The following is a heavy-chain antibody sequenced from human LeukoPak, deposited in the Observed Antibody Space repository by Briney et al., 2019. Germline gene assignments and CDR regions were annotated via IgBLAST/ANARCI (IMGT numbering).Heavy chain of an antibody. V-gene: IGHV4-59*10. CDR3: ARNDFWSGHCLDY. J-gene: IGHJ4*02. CDR2: IYTSGST. Sequence: SETLSLTCAVYGGSFSGYYWSWIRQPAGKGLEWIGRIYTSGSTNYNPSLKSRVTMSVDTSKNQFSLKLSSVTAADTAVYYCARNDFWSGHCLDYWGQGTLVTVSS. D-gene: IGHD3-3*01. CDR1: GGSFSGYY.